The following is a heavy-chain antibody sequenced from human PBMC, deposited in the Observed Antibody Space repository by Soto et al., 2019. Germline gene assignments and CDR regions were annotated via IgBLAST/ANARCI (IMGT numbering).Heavy chain of an antibody. CDR1: GGSISSYY. CDR2: IYYSGST. J-gene: IGHJ5*02. Sequence: PSETLSLTCTFSGGSISSYYWSWIRQPPGKGLEWIGYIYYSGSTNYNPSLKSRVTISVDTSKNQFSLKLSSVTAADTAVYYCARAYYGSGSPHGWFDPWGQGTLVTVS. D-gene: IGHD3-10*01. V-gene: IGHV4-59*01. CDR3: ARAYYGSGSPHGWFDP.